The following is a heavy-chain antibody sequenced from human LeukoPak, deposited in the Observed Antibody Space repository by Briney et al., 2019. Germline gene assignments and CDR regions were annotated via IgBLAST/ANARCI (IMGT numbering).Heavy chain of an antibody. Sequence: SETLSLTCTVSGGSISSFYWSWIRQPPGKGLEWIGYIYYTGSTNYNSSLKSRVTISVDTSKNQFSLKLSSVTAADTALYYCAIRFGRLEAGGTPFDSWGQGTLVTVSS. CDR3: AIRFGRLEAGGTPFDS. J-gene: IGHJ4*02. CDR1: GGSISSFY. D-gene: IGHD6-13*01. V-gene: IGHV4-59*12. CDR2: IYYTGST.